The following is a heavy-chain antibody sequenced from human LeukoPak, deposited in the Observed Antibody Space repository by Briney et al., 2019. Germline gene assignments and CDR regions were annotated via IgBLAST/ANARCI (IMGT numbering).Heavy chain of an antibody. V-gene: IGHV3-20*04. CDR1: GFTFDDYG. J-gene: IGHJ4*02. CDR2: INWNGGST. CDR3: ALHLNYDILTGYWY. Sequence: PGGSLRLSCAASGFTFDDYGMSWVRQAPGKGLEWVSGINWNGGSTGYADSVKGRFTISRDNAKNCLYLQMNSLRAEDTALYYCALHLNYDILTGYWYWGQGTLVTVSS. D-gene: IGHD3-9*01.